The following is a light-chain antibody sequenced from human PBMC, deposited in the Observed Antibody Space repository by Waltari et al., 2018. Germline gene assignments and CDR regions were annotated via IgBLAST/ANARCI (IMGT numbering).Light chain of an antibody. CDR3: SSYITTNTLEL. J-gene: IGLJ3*02. Sequence: QSALTQPASVSGSPGQSITISCTGTSSDVGTYNYVSWYQQHPGKAPKLLIYDVSYRPSRVSYRFSGSKSGNTASLTISGLQAEDEADYYCSSYITTNTLELFGGGTSLTVL. CDR2: DVS. CDR1: SSDVGTYNY. V-gene: IGLV2-14*03.